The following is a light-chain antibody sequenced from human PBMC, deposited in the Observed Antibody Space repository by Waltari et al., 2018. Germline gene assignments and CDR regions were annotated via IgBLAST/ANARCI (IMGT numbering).Light chain of an antibody. CDR3: QQSYSTPT. J-gene: IGKJ4*01. CDR1: QSISRY. V-gene: IGKV1-39*01. Sequence: DIQVTQSPSSLSASVGDRVTIPCRASQSISRYLNWYQQKPGKAPEVLIYAASSLQSGVPSRFSGSGSGTYFTLTISSLQPEDVANYYRQQSYSTPTFGGGTKVEIK. CDR2: AAS.